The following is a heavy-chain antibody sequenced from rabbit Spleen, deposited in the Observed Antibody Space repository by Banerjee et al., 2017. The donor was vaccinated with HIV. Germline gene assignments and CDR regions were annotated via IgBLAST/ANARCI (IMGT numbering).Heavy chain of an antibody. D-gene: IGHD6-1*01. V-gene: IGHV1S45*01. CDR1: GFSFSTNYY. CDR2: IYVGSSGST. Sequence: QEQLEESGGDLVKPEGSLTLTCTASGFSFSTNYYICWVRQAPGKGLEWIACIYVGSSGSTYYASWAKGRFTTSKTSSTTVTLQMTGLTAADTATYFCARNSAGYAIYAPYFVLWGQGTLVTVS. J-gene: IGHJ4*01. CDR3: ARNSAGYAIYAPYFVL.